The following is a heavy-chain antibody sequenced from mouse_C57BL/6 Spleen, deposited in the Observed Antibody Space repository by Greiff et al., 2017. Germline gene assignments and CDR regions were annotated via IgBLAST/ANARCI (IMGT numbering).Heavy chain of an antibody. CDR3: ARSAYYSNDDWYCDV. Sequence: VQLQQSGPELVKPGASVKMSCKASGYTFTDYNMHWVKQSHGKSLEWIGYINPNNGGTSYNQKFKGKATLTVNKSSSTAYMELRSLTSEDSAVYYCARSAYYSNDDWYCDVWGTGTTVTVSS. CDR1: GYTFTDYN. J-gene: IGHJ1*03. D-gene: IGHD2-5*01. CDR2: INPNNGGT. V-gene: IGHV1-22*01.